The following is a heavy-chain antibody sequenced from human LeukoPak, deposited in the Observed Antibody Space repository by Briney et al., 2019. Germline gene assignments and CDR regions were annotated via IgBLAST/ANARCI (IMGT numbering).Heavy chain of an antibody. CDR1: GFTFSTSD. V-gene: IGHV3-48*01. CDR3: ARDPDGAAPFDY. CDR2: ISSSGSTI. D-gene: IGHD2-15*01. J-gene: IGHJ4*02. Sequence: GGSLRLSCAASGFTFSTSDFHWVRRAPGKGLEWVSYISSSGSTIYYADSVKGRFTISRDNAKNSLYLQMNSLRAEDTAVYYCARDPDGAAPFDYWGQGTLVTVSS.